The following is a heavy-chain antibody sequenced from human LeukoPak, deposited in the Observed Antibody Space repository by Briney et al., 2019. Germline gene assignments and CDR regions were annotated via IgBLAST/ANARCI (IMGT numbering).Heavy chain of an antibody. CDR2: INPSGGST. CDR1: GYTFTGYY. V-gene: IGHV1-46*01. Sequence: ASVKVSCKASGYTFTGYYMHWVRQAPAQGLEWMGIINPSGGSTSYAQKFQGRVTMTRDMSTSTVYMELSSLRSEDTAVYYCAAGGETYYYDSSGYLSNWFDPWGQGTLVTVSS. D-gene: IGHD3-22*01. CDR3: AAGGETYYYDSSGYLSNWFDP. J-gene: IGHJ5*02.